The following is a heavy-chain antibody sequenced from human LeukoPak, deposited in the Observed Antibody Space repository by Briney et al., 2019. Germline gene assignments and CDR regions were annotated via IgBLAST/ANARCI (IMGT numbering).Heavy chain of an antibody. CDR1: GFTFTNYA. V-gene: IGHV3-23*01. CDR2: IVGSGVST. CDR3: AKWGDYDVLTGYYDSDY. Sequence: GGSLRLFCAASGFTFTNYAMSWVRQAPGKGLEWVSAIVGSGVSTYYADSVKGRFTISRDNSKDTLYLQMNSLRAEDTAVYYCAKWGDYDVLTGYYDSDYWGQGTRVTVSS. D-gene: IGHD3-9*01. J-gene: IGHJ4*02.